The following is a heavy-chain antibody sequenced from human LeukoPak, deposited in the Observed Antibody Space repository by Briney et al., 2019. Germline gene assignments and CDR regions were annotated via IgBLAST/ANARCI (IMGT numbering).Heavy chain of an antibody. Sequence: GGSLRLSCAASGFTFSSYSMNWVRQAPGKGLEWVSSISSSSSYIYYADSVKGRFTISRDNAKNSLYLQMNSLRAEDTAVYYCARGRPDIVVVVADQFDYWGQGTLVTVSS. D-gene: IGHD2-15*01. CDR2: ISSSSSYI. J-gene: IGHJ4*02. V-gene: IGHV3-21*01. CDR1: GFTFSSYS. CDR3: ARGRPDIVVVVADQFDY.